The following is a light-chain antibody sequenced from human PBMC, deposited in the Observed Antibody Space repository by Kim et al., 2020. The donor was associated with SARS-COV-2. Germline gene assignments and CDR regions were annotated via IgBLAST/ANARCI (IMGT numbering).Light chain of an antibody. CDR2: GAS. J-gene: IGKJ1*01. V-gene: IGKV3-20*01. Sequence: EIVLTQSPGTLSLSPGERATLSCRASQSVSSSYLAWYQQKPGQAPRLLIYGASSRATGIPDRFSGSGSGTDFTLTISRLEPEDFAVYSFQPYVGSPQSFRQGTKV. CDR1: QSVSSSY. CDR3: QPYVGSPQS.